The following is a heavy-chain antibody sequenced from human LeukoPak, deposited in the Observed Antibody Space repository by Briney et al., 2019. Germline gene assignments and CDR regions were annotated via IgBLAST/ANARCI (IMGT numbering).Heavy chain of an antibody. D-gene: IGHD2-2*01. Sequence: PSETLSLTCAVYGGSSSGYYWSWLRQPPGKGLEWIGEINHSGSTNYNPSLKSRVTMSVDTSKNQFSLKLSSVTAADTAVYFCARDWAHHCSSTSCYGPFDYWGQGTLVTVSS. V-gene: IGHV4-34*01. J-gene: IGHJ4*02. CDR3: ARDWAHHCSSTSCYGPFDY. CDR2: INHSGST. CDR1: GGSSSGYY.